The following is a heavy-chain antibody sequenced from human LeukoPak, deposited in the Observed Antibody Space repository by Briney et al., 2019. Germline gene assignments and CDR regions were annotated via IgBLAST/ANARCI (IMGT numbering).Heavy chain of an antibody. V-gene: IGHV4-59*01. D-gene: IGHD3-22*01. CDR1: GGSISNYY. CDR2: IYYTGST. Sequence: SETLSLTCTVSGGSISNYYWSWIRQPPGKGLEWFGYIYYTGSTNYNPSLKSRVTISVDTSKNQFSLKLSSVTAADTAVYYCARVRGYYDSSGYSDAFDIWGQGTMVTVSS. J-gene: IGHJ3*02. CDR3: ARVRGYYDSSGYSDAFDI.